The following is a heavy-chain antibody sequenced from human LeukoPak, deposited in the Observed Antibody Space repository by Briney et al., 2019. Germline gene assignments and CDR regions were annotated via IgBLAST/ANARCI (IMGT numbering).Heavy chain of an antibody. D-gene: IGHD3-22*01. V-gene: IGHV1-18*01. Sequence: ASVKVSCKASGYTFTSYGISWVRQAPGQGLEWMGWISAYSGNTNYAQKLQGRVTMTTDTSTSTAYMELRSLRSDDTAVYYCARDYYYDSSGQRDYWGQGTLVTVSS. J-gene: IGHJ4*02. CDR1: GYTFTSYG. CDR2: ISAYSGNT. CDR3: ARDYYYDSSGQRDY.